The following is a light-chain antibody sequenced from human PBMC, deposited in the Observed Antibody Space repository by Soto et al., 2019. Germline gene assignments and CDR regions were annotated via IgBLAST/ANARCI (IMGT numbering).Light chain of an antibody. Sequence: DIQMTQSPSTLSASVGDRVTITCRASQSISSWLAWYQQKPGKAPKLLIYDASSLESGVPSRFSGSGSGTEFTLTISSLLPDHFATYYCQQYNSYSPWTFGQGTKVEIK. CDR3: QQYNSYSPWT. CDR1: QSISSW. CDR2: DAS. V-gene: IGKV1-5*01. J-gene: IGKJ1*01.